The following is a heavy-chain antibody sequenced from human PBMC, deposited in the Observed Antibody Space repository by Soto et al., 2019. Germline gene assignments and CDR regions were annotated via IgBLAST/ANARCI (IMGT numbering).Heavy chain of an antibody. Sequence: TGGSLRLSCAASGFTFSSYAMSWVRQAPGKGLKWVSAISGSGGSTYYADTVKGRFTISRDNSKNTLNLQMNRLKARDTTDYYRAKVGSSSSEFGMDDWGQGTTVTVSS. J-gene: IGHJ6*02. V-gene: IGHV3-23*01. D-gene: IGHD6-13*01. CDR3: AKVGSSSSEFGMDD. CDR1: GFTFSSYA. CDR2: ISGSGGST.